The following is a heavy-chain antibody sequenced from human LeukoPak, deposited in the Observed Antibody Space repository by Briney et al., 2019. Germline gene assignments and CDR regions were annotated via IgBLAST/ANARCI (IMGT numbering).Heavy chain of an antibody. CDR3: VSLGPHAYGDSYTSGNWFAR. V-gene: IGHV4-39*01. Sequence: PSETLSLTCTVSGGSISSSSYYWGWIRQPPGKGLEWIGSIYYSGSTYYNPPLKGRVTISVDTSKNQCSLKLSSVTAADTHVYSCVSLGPHAYGDSYTSGNWFARWRQGPLVTVSS. D-gene: IGHD4-17*01. J-gene: IGHJ5*02. CDR2: IYYSGST. CDR1: GGSISSSSYY.